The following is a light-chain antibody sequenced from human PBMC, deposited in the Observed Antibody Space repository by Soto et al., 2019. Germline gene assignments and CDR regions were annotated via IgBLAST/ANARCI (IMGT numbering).Light chain of an antibody. V-gene: IGKV3-20*01. J-gene: IGKJ3*01. CDR1: QSVSSSY. CDR3: QQYGSSPFT. Sequence: EIVLTQSPGTLSLSPGERATLSCRASQSVSSSYLGWYQQKPGQAPRLLIYGASSRATGIPDRFSGRGSGTEFTLTISRLEPEDFAVYYCQQYGSSPFTFGAGTKVDI. CDR2: GAS.